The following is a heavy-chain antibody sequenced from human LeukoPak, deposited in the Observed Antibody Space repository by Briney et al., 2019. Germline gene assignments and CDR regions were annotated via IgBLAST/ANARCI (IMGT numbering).Heavy chain of an antibody. V-gene: IGHV3-48*03. CDR2: ISSSGTSI. CDR3: ARPRDYGDYIPLEY. D-gene: IGHD4-17*01. Sequence: GGSLRLSCAASGFSFSTYEMNWVRQAPGKGLEWVSYISSSGTSIYYADSVKGRFTISRDNAKKSLYLQMNSLRADDTAVYYCARPRDYGDYIPLEYWGQGTLVTVSS. CDR1: GFSFSTYE. J-gene: IGHJ4*02.